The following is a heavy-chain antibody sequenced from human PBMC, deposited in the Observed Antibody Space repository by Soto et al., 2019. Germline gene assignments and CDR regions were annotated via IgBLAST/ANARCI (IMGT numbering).Heavy chain of an antibody. D-gene: IGHD5-12*01. Sequence: ASVKVSCKASGYTFTSYGISWVRQAPGQGLEWMGWISAYNGNTNYAQKLQGRVTMTTDTSTSTAYMELRSLRSDDTAVYYCARFLVGGYDYSYGMDGRGQGTTDTGSS. V-gene: IGHV1-18*01. J-gene: IGHJ6*02. CDR2: ISAYNGNT. CDR1: GYTFTSYG. CDR3: ARFLVGGYDYSYGMDG.